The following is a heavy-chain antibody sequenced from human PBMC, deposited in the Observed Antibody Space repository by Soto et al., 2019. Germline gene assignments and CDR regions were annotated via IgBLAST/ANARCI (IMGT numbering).Heavy chain of an antibody. CDR3: ESRGIAVAGTAGREYFQH. V-gene: IGHV3-23*01. Sequence: VSLKISCAASGFTFSSYAMSWVRQGPGKGLEWVSAISGSGGSTYYADSVKGRFTISRDNSKNTLYLQMNSLRAEDTAVYYCESRGIAVAGTAGREYFQHWGQGTLVTVSS. D-gene: IGHD6-19*01. J-gene: IGHJ1*01. CDR2: ISGSGGST. CDR1: GFTFSSYA.